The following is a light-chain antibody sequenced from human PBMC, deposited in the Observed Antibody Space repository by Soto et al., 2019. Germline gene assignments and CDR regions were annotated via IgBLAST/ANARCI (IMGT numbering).Light chain of an antibody. J-gene: IGLJ1*01. Sequence: QSALTQPASVSVSPGQSITISCTGTSSDVGGYNYVSWYQLHPGKAPKLMVYEVSNRPSGVSNRFSGSKSGNTASLTISGLQAEDEADYYCSSYTSSTAYVFGTGTKLTVL. V-gene: IGLV2-14*01. CDR2: EVS. CDR3: SSYTSSTAYV. CDR1: SSDVGGYNY.